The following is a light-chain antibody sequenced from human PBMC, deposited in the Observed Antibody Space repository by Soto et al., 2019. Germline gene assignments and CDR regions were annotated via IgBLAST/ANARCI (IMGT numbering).Light chain of an antibody. J-gene: IGLJ1*01. CDR1: SSDVGGYNY. CDR3: SSYAGNYVYV. Sequence: SVLPQPLSVSWSPGQSVTIPCTGTSSDVGGYNYVSWYQRHAGKGPKLIIYDVSERPSGVPDRFSASKSGNTASLTISGLQAEDEADYYCSSYAGNYVYVFGSGTKVTVL. CDR2: DVS. V-gene: IGLV2-11*01.